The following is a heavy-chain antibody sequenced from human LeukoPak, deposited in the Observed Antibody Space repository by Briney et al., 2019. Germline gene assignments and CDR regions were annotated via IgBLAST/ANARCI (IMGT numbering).Heavy chain of an antibody. J-gene: IGHJ3*02. Sequence: SETLSLTCTVSGGSISSYYWSWIRQPPGKGLEWIGYIYYSGSTNYNPSLKSRVTISVDTSKNQFSLKLSSVTAADTAVYYCATELRFLEWDDAFDIWGQGTMVTVSS. CDR3: ATELRFLEWDDAFDI. CDR1: GGSISSYY. CDR2: IYYSGST. D-gene: IGHD3-3*01. V-gene: IGHV4-59*01.